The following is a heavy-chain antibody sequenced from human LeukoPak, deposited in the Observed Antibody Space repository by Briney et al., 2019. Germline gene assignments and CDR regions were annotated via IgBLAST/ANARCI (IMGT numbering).Heavy chain of an antibody. D-gene: IGHD5-12*01. Sequence: GRSLRLSCAASGFTFSSYAMHWVRQAPGKGLQYVSSINSDGGSTNYANSVKGRFTISRDNSKNTLYLQMNSLRAEDTAVYYCARDPGYSGGYDWGNYYYYYGMDVWGQGTTVTVCS. V-gene: IGHV3-64*01. CDR3: ARDPGYSGGYDWGNYYYYYGMDV. CDR2: INSDGGST. J-gene: IGHJ6*02. CDR1: GFTFSSYA.